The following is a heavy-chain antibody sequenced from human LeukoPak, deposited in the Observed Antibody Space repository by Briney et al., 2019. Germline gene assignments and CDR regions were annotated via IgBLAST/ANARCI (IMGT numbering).Heavy chain of an antibody. CDR3: ARNVVWGHYFYYYMDV. CDR2: ISTYNGNT. D-gene: IGHD2-15*01. J-gene: IGHJ6*03. Sequence: ASVKVSCKDSGYTFTNNGISWVRQAPGEALEWMGWISTYNGNTNYAQKLQGRVTMTTDTSTSTAYMELRSLRSDDTAIYYCARNVVWGHYFYYYMDVWGKGTTVTVSS. V-gene: IGHV1-18*01. CDR1: GYTFTNNG.